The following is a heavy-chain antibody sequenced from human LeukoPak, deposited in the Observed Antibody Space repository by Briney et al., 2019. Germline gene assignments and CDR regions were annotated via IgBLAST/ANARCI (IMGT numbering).Heavy chain of an antibody. CDR2: INHSGST. Sequence: PSETLSLTCTVSGGSISSYYWSWIRQPPGKGLEWIGEINHSGSTNYNPSLKSRVTISVDTSKNQFSLELSSVTAAGTAVYYCAIQYYDILTGYPTHYGMDVWGQGTTVTVSS. V-gene: IGHV4-34*01. CDR1: GGSISSYY. D-gene: IGHD3-9*01. J-gene: IGHJ6*02. CDR3: AIQYYDILTGYPTHYGMDV.